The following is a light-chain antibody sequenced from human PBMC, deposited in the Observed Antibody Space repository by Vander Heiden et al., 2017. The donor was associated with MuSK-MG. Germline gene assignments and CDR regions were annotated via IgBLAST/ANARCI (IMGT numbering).Light chain of an antibody. Sequence: DILMTQSPSTLSASVGDRVTITCRASQSVSPWLAWYQQKPGKAPKLLIYKASTLESGVPSRFSGSGSGTEFTLTISSLQPDDFAIYYCQHYFNFPWTVGQGTKVEVK. J-gene: IGKJ1*01. CDR2: KAS. V-gene: IGKV1-5*03. CDR3: QHYFNFPWT. CDR1: QSVSPW.